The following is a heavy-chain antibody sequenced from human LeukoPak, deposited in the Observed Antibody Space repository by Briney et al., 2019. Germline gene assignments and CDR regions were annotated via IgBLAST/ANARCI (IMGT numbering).Heavy chain of an antibody. D-gene: IGHD2-21*01. J-gene: IGHJ6*02. CDR3: ARSNRYYYYGMDV. V-gene: IGHV4-30-4*01. Sequence: SETLSLTCTVSGGSISSGDYSWSWIRQPPGKGLEWIGYIYYSGSTYYNPSLKSRVTISVDTSKNQFSLKLSSVTAADTAVYYCARSNRYYYYGMDVWGQGTTVTVSS. CDR2: IYYSGST. CDR1: GGSISSGDYS.